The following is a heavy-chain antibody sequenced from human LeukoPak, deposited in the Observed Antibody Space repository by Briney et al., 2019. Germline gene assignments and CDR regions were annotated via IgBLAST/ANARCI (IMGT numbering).Heavy chain of an antibody. Sequence: SETLSLTCTVSGGSISSSSYYWGWIRQPPGKGLEWIGSIYYSGSTYYNPSLKSRVTISVDTSKNQFSLKLSSVNAADTAVYYCATETGATTVTTSLLYGYWGQGTLVTVSS. CDR1: GGSISSSSYY. D-gene: IGHD4-17*01. CDR2: IYYSGST. V-gene: IGHV4-39*02. CDR3: ATETGATTVTTSLLYGY. J-gene: IGHJ4*02.